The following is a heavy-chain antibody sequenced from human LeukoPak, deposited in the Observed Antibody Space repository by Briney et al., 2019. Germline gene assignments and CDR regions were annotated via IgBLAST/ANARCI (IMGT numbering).Heavy chain of an antibody. CDR1: GGSISSGGYS. CDR3: ASGVGATHS. D-gene: IGHD1-26*01. CDR2: IYYSGST. Sequence: PSETLSLTCAVSGGSISSGGYSWSWIRQPPGKGLEWIGYIYYSGSTYYNPSLKSRVTISVDTSKNQFSLKLSSVTAADTAVYYCASGVGATHSWGQGTLVTVSS. V-gene: IGHV4-30-4*07. J-gene: IGHJ4*02.